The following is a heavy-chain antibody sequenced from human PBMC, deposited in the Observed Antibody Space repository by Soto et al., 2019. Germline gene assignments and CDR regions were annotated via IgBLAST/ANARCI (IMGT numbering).Heavy chain of an antibody. CDR2: IIPILGIA. CDR1: GGTFSSYT. J-gene: IGHJ4*02. D-gene: IGHD2-15*01. V-gene: IGHV1-69*02. Sequence: SVKVSCKASGGTFSSYTISWVRQAPGEGLEWMGRIIPILGIANYAQKFQGRVTITADKSTSTAYMELSSLRSEDTAVYYCARGYCSGGSCYSPYKYYFDYWAQGTLVTVSS. CDR3: ARGYCSGGSCYSPYKYYFDY.